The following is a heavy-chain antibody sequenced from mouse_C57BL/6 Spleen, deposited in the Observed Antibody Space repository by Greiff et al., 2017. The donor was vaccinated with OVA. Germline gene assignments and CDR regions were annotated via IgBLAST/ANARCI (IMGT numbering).Heavy chain of an antibody. D-gene: IGHD1-1*01. CDR2: IYPRSGNT. J-gene: IGHJ4*01. V-gene: IGHV1-81*01. CDR1: GYTFTSYG. Sequence: VKLQESGAELARPGASVKLSCKASGYTFTSYGISWVKQRTGQGLEWIGEIYPRSGNTYYNEKFKGKATLTADKSSSTAYMELRSLTSEDSAVYFCAGYYGSRGYAMDYWGQGTSVTVSS. CDR3: AGYYGSRGYAMDY.